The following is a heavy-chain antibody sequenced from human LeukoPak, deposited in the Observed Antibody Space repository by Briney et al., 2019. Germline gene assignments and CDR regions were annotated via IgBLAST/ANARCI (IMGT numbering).Heavy chain of an antibody. Sequence: ASVKVSCKASGYTFTSYYMHWVRQAPGQGLEWMGIINPSGGSTSYAQKFQGRVTVTRDTSTSTVYMELSSLRSEDTAVYYCARVQRITMVRGVMGFDYWGQGTLVTVSS. V-gene: IGHV1-46*01. CDR2: INPSGGST. D-gene: IGHD3-10*01. CDR3: ARVQRITMVRGVMGFDY. J-gene: IGHJ4*02. CDR1: GYTFTSYY.